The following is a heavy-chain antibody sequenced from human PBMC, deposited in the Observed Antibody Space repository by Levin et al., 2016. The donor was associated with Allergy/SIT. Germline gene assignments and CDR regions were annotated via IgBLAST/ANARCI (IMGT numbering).Heavy chain of an antibody. CDR3: ARDRRGSY. D-gene: IGHD3-10*01. J-gene: IGHJ4*02. CDR1: GGSISSYY. Sequence: SETLSLTCTVSGGSISSYYWSWIRQPPGKGLEWIGYIYYSGSTNYNPSLKSRVTISVDTSKNQFSLKLSSVTAADTAVYYCARDRRGSYWGQGTLVTVSS. V-gene: IGHV4-59*01. CDR2: IYYSGST.